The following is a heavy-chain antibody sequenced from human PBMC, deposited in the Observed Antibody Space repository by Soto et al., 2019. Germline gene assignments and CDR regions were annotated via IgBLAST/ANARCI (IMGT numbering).Heavy chain of an antibody. V-gene: IGHV4-39*01. CDR3: ASKSKWFGELMFDP. D-gene: IGHD3-10*01. CDR1: GGSISSSSYY. CDR2: IYYSGST. J-gene: IGHJ5*02. Sequence: SETLSLTCTVSGGSISSSSYYWGWIRQPPGKGLEWIGSIYYSGSTYYNPSLKSRVTISVDTSKNQFSLKLSSVTAADTAVYYCASKSKWFGELMFDPWGQGTLVTVSS.